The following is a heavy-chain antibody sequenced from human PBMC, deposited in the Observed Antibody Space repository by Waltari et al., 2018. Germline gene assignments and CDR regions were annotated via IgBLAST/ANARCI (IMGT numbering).Heavy chain of an antibody. CDR3: TVSAGDFDI. CDR1: GYIFINYF. V-gene: IGHV1-2*06. Sequence: QVNLVQSGADVRKPGASVTVSCKASGYIFINYFLHWVRQAPGQGLEWVGRINCRNGGTDYAQKFQGRVTLTRDTSISTAYMELSGLTLDDTAIYYCTVSAGDFDIWGPGTMVTASS. CDR2: INCRNGGT. J-gene: IGHJ3*02. D-gene: IGHD2-21*02.